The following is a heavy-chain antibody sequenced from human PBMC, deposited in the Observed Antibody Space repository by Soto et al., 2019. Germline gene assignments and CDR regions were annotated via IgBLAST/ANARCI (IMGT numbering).Heavy chain of an antibody. CDR2: ISSSGSTI. CDR1: GFTFSDYY. CDR3: ARVSEYDFWSGGDAFDI. Sequence: PGGSLRLSCAASGFTFSDYYMSWIRQAPGKGPEWVSYISSSGSTIYYADSVKGRFTISRDNAKNSLYLQMNSLRAEDTAVYYCARVSEYDFWSGGDAFDIWGQGTMVTVSS. J-gene: IGHJ3*02. V-gene: IGHV3-11*01. D-gene: IGHD3-3*01.